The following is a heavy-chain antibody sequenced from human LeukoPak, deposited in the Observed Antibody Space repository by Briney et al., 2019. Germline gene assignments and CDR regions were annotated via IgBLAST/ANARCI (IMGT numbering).Heavy chain of an antibody. J-gene: IGHJ6*02. V-gene: IGHV5-51*01. CDR1: GYSFTSYW. CDR2: IYPGDSDT. CDR3: ARQDGSYYYGMDV. Sequence: GESLKISCQGAGYSFTSYWIGWVRPMPGKGLEWMGIIYPGDSDTRYSPSFQGQVTISADKSISTAYLQWSSLKASDTAMYYCARQDGSYYYGMDVWGQGTTVTVSS.